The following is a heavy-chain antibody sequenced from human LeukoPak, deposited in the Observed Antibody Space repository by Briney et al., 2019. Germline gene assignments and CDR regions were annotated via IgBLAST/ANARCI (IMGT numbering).Heavy chain of an antibody. CDR1: GFTFSSYG. Sequence: GRSLSPSCAASGFTFSSYGMSWVSQAPGKGLEWVSAISGSGGSTYYADSVKGRFTISRDNSKNTLYLQMNSLRAEDTAVYYCAKDPGLWNEAPWGQGTLVTVSS. CDR2: ISGSGGST. V-gene: IGHV3-23*01. CDR3: AKDPGLWNEAP. D-gene: IGHD1-1*01. J-gene: IGHJ5*02.